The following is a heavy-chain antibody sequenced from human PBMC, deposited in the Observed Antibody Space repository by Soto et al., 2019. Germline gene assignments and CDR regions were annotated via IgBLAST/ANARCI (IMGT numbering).Heavy chain of an antibody. V-gene: IGHV4-59*01. J-gene: IGHJ6*02. CDR3: ARDLWGYCGADCYPLDV. CDR1: GCAISSYY. D-gene: IGHD2-21*02. CDR2: MYNTGST. Sequence: ASETLSLTCTSSGCAISSYYWSWIRPPPGKGLEWIGYMYNTGSTIYNPSLKSRVTISVDTSKNQFSLKLNSVTAADTAVYYCARDLWGYCGADCYPLDVWGQGTTVTVSS.